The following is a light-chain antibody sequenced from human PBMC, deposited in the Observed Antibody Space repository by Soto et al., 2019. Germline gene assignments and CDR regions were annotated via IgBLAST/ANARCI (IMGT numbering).Light chain of an antibody. Sequence: QSVLTQPASVSGSPGQSITISCTGTSSDVGVYTHVSWYQQHPGKAPKLMIYEVSNRPSGVSNRFSGSKSGNTASLTISGLQAEDEAAYYFNSYTTSYTYVFGTGTKLTVL. J-gene: IGLJ1*01. CDR1: SSDVGVYTH. CDR3: NSYTTSYTYV. CDR2: EVS. V-gene: IGLV2-14*01.